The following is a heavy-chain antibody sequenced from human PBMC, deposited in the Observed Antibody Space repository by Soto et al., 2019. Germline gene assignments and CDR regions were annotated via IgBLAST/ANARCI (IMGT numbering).Heavy chain of an antibody. CDR2: IYNSGST. CDR1: GDSVSSDDYY. CDR3: ARQPNRIQLWLSWFDS. Sequence: SETLSLTCSVSGDSVSSDDYYWNWIRQPPGKGLEWIGYIYNSGSTNYNPSLKSRVTISIDTSNNQFTLKLSSVTAADTAVYYCARQPNRIQLWLSWFDSWGQGTLVTVS. D-gene: IGHD5-18*01. V-gene: IGHV4-61*08. J-gene: IGHJ5*01.